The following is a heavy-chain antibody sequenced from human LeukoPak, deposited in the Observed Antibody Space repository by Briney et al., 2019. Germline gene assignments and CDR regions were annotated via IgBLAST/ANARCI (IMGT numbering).Heavy chain of an antibody. V-gene: IGHV3-7*01. CDR2: IKQDGSEK. CDR3: AREPALDYGGNPTYYFDY. J-gene: IGHJ4*02. Sequence: PGGSLRLSCAASGFTFSDYYMSWIRQAPGKGLEWVANIKQDGSEKYYVDSVKGRFTISRDNAKNSLYLQMNSLRAEDTAVYYCAREPALDYGGNPTYYFDYWGQGTLVTVSS. D-gene: IGHD4-23*01. CDR1: GFTFSDYY.